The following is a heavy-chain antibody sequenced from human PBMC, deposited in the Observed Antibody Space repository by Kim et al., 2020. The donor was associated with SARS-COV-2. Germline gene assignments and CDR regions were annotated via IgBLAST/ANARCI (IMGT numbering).Heavy chain of an antibody. J-gene: IGHJ6*02. CDR2: IWYDGSNK. V-gene: IGHV3-33*06. CDR3: AKDQEEGRGEIHLYYYYYGMDV. D-gene: IGHD3-16*01. CDR1: GFTFSSYG. Sequence: GGSLRLSCAASGFTFSSYGMHWVRQAPGKGLEWVAVIWYDGSNKYYADSVKGRFTISRDNSKNTLYLQMNSLRAEDTAVYYCAKDQEEGRGEIHLYYYYYGMDVWGQGTTVTVSS.